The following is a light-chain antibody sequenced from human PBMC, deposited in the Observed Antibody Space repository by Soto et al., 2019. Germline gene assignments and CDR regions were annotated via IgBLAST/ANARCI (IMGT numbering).Light chain of an antibody. V-gene: IGKV3-11*01. Sequence: EIVLTQSPATLSLSPLDRVTLXCRSSQSVSSYLAWYQQKPGQAPRLLIYDSSNRATGIPARFSASGSGTDFTLTISSLEPEDFAVYYCQQYGSSPEWTFGQGTKV. CDR1: QSVSSY. CDR2: DSS. J-gene: IGKJ1*01. CDR3: QQYGSSPEWT.